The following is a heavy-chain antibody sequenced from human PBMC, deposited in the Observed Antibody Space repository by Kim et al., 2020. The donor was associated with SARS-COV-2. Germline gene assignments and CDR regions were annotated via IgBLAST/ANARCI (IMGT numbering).Heavy chain of an antibody. V-gene: IGHV3-48*02. Sequence: GSLRLSCTASGFAFSAHAMNWVRQAPGEGLEWISFISYNREILYRDSVRGRFTISRDNAKNSLYLQMNSLRDEDTAVYYCARGINHAFDYWCQGILVTVSS. CDR2: ISYNREI. CDR3: ARGINHAFDY. J-gene: IGHJ4*02. CDR1: GFAFSAHA.